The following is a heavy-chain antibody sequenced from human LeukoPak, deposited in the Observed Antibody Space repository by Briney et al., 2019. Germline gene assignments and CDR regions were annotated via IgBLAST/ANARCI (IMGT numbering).Heavy chain of an antibody. Sequence: ASVKVSCKASGYTFTGYAMNWVRQAPGQGLEWMGWINPNSGGTNYAQKFQGWVTMTRDTSISTAYMELSRLRSDDTAVYYCARVRAPHGSSPHGYYYYGMDVWGQGTTVTVSS. CDR3: ARVRAPHGSSPHGYYYYGMDV. D-gene: IGHD6-6*01. J-gene: IGHJ6*02. CDR1: GYTFTGYA. CDR2: INPNSGGT. V-gene: IGHV1-2*04.